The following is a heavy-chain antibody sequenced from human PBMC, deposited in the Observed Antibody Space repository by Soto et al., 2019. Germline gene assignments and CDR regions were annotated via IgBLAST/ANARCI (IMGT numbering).Heavy chain of an antibody. CDR1: GFTFSSYE. CDR3: AREVGIFGVIGWFDP. V-gene: IGHV3-48*03. J-gene: IGHJ5*02. CDR2: ISSSGSTI. Sequence: GSLRLSCAASGFTFSSYEMNWVRQAPGKGLEWVSYISSSGSTIYYADSVKGRFTISRDNAKNSLYLQMNSLRAEDTAVYYCAREVGIFGVIGWFDPWGQGTLVTVSS. D-gene: IGHD3-3*01.